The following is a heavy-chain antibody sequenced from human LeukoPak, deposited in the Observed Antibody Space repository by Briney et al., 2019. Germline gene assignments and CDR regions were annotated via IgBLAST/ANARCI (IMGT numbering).Heavy chain of an antibody. CDR1: GGSFSGYY. J-gene: IGHJ4*02. Sequence: PSETLSLTCAVYGGSFSGYYWSWIRQPPGKGLEWIGEINHSGSSTNYNPSLKSRVTISIDTSKKQFSLKLSSVTAADTAVYYCARHQFDSTAYVDYWGQGTLVTVSS. V-gene: IGHV4-34*01. CDR2: INHSGSST. D-gene: IGHD3-22*01. CDR3: ARHQFDSTAYVDY.